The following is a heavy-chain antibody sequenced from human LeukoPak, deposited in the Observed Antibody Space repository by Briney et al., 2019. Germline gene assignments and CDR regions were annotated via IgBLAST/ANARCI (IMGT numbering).Heavy chain of an antibody. V-gene: IGHV3-7*01. Sequence: GGSLRLSCAASGFTFSSYWVSWVRQAPGKGLEWVANIKQDGSEKYYVDSVKGRFTISRDNAKNSLYLQMNSLRDEDTAVYYCARILRFDYWGQGTLVTVSS. J-gene: IGHJ4*02. CDR1: GFTFSSYW. CDR2: IKQDGSEK. D-gene: IGHD1-26*01. CDR3: ARILRFDY.